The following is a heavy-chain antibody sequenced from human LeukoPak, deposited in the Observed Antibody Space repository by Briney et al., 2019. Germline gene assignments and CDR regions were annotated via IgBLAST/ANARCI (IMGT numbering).Heavy chain of an antibody. CDR2: ISHDGTNK. V-gene: IGHV3-30*18. J-gene: IGHJ4*02. D-gene: IGHD2-8*01. CDR3: VKDGLMRFFDY. CDR1: GFTVSRNY. Sequence: GGSLRLSCAASGFTVSRNYMSWVRQAPGKGLEWVALISHDGTNKQYADSVKGRFTISRDNSKNTLYLQMNSLRAEDTAVYYCVKDGLMRFFDYWGQGTLVTVSS.